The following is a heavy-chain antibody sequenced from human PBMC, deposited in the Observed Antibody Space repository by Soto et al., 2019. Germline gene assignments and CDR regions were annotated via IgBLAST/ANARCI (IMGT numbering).Heavy chain of an antibody. CDR1: GGSIRSYY. Sequence: SETLSLTCTVSGGSIRSYYWSWIRQPPGKGLEWIGYIYYTGSTKYNSSLKSRVTISVDTSKNQFSLKLSSVTAADTAVYYCARTLGDSSGFVWGQGXLVTVYS. V-gene: IGHV4-59*01. CDR2: IYYTGST. CDR3: ARTLGDSSGFV. J-gene: IGHJ4*02. D-gene: IGHD3-22*01.